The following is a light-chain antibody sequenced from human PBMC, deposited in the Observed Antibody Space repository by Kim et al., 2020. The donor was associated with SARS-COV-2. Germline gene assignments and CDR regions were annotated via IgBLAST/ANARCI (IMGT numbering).Light chain of an antibody. CDR3: VQDYNYPRT. CDR2: GAS. Sequence: AIQMTQSPSSLSASVTDRVTITCRASQDIRHDLGWYHQKPGKAPKVLIYGASRLDSGVPSRFSGSGSGTDFTLTIFSLQPEDVGTHYCVQDYNYPRTFGQGTKVDIK. V-gene: IGKV1-6*01. CDR1: QDIRHD. J-gene: IGKJ1*01.